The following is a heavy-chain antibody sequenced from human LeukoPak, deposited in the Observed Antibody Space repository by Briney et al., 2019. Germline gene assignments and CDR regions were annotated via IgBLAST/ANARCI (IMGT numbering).Heavy chain of an antibody. CDR3: TRSARDPDT. V-gene: IGHV3-49*04. CDR2: TGSKAYGGPP. J-gene: IGHJ3*01. D-gene: IGHD3-9*01. Sequence: TGGSLRLSCTTSGFTFGDYALSRVRQAPGKGLEWVGFTGSKAYGGPPEYAASVKGRFTISRDDTKTIAYLQMNSLKIEDTAVYYCTRSARDPDTWGQGTMVTVS. CDR1: GFTFGDYA.